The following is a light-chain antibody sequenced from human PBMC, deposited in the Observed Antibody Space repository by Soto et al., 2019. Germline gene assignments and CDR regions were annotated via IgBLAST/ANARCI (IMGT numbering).Light chain of an antibody. CDR2: DAS. V-gene: IGKV3-11*01. CDR1: QSVGSN. Sequence: EILMTQSPPTLSVSPGEGATLSCRASQSVGSNLAWYQQKPGQAPRLLIYDASNRATGIPARFSGSGSGTDFTLTISSLEPEDFAVYYCQQRSNWPITFGQGTRLEIK. CDR3: QQRSNWPIT. J-gene: IGKJ5*01.